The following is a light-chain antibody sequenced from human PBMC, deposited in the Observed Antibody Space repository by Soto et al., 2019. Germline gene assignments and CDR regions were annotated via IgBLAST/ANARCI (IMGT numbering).Light chain of an antibody. CDR3: QQDNNWRRS. CDR2: GAS. V-gene: IGKV3-15*01. Sequence: EIVMTQSPATLSVSPGERATLSCRASQSVSSNFAWYQQKPGQAPRLLIYGASTRATGIPARFSGSGSGTEFTLTISSLQSEDFAVYYCQQDNNWRRSFGQGTKLEIK. J-gene: IGKJ2*01. CDR1: QSVSSN.